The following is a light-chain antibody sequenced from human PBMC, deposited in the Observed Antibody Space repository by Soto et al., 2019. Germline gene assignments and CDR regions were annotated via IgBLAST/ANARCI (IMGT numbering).Light chain of an antibody. V-gene: IGKV1-33*01. CDR1: QNINNY. Sequence: DIQMTQSPSSLSASVGDRVIITCQASQNINNYLNWYQQKSGKAPKLLIYDASDLETGVPSRFSGSGSGTDFTFTINSLQPEDIATYYCQQYDNLPLTFGGGTKVDIK. CDR2: DAS. CDR3: QQYDNLPLT. J-gene: IGKJ4*01.